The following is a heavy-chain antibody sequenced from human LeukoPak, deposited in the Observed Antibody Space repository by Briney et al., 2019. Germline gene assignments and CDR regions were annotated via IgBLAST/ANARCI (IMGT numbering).Heavy chain of an antibody. CDR3: ARGGAYDSSGCPFDY. Sequence: ASVKVSCKASGYTFTSYGITWVRQAPGQGLEWMGWISAYNGNTNYAQKLQGRVTMTTDTSTSTAYMELRSLRSDDTAVYYCARGGAYDSSGCPFDYWGQGTLVTVSS. V-gene: IGHV1-18*01. J-gene: IGHJ4*02. CDR1: GYTFTSYG. CDR2: ISAYNGNT. D-gene: IGHD3-22*01.